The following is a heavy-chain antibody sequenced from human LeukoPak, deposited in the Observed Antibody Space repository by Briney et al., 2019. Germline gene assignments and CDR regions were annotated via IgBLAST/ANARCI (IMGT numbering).Heavy chain of an antibody. D-gene: IGHD3-3*01. CDR3: ARESLNTDTYDFWSGYYSGWFDP. CDR2: ISAYNGNT. CDR1: GYTFTSYG. V-gene: IGHV1-18*01. Sequence: ASVKVSCKASGYTFTSYGISWVRQAPGQGLEWMGWISAYNGNTNYAQKLQGRVTMTTDTSTSTAYMELRSLRSDDTAVYYCARESLNTDTYDFWSGYYSGWFDPWGQGTLVTVSS. J-gene: IGHJ5*02.